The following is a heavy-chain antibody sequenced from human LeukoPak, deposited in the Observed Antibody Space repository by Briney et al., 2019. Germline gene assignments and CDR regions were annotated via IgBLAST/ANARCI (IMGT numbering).Heavy chain of an antibody. CDR3: ASPGPDYGDYAYAY. J-gene: IGHJ4*02. V-gene: IGHV4-61*03. CDR2: IYYTGST. Sequence: PSETLSLTCSVSGASVSSGSYYWTWIRQPPGKGLEWIGYIYYTGSTVYNPSLRSRLTISIDMSKNHFSLRLGSVTAADTAVYYCASPGPDYGDYAYAYWGLGMLVTVSS. CDR1: GASVSSGSYY. D-gene: IGHD4-17*01.